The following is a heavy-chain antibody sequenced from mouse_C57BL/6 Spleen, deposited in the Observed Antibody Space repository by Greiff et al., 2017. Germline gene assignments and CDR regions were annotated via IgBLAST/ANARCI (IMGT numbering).Heavy chain of an antibody. CDR2: FLPGSGST. Sequence: VQLQQSGAELMKPGASVKLSCKATGYTFTGYWLAWVKQRPGHGLEWIGEFLPGSGSTNYNEKLKGKATFTADTSSNTAYMQLSSQTTEDTAIYYCARRGNKRGFAYWGQGTLVTVSA. CDR3: ARRGNKRGFAY. D-gene: IGHD5-1-1*01. V-gene: IGHV1-9*01. CDR1: GYTFTGYW. J-gene: IGHJ3*01.